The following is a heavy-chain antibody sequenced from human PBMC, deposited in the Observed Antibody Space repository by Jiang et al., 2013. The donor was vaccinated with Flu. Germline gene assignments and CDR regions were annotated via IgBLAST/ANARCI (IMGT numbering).Heavy chain of an antibody. CDR1: GFTFSIYS. J-gene: IGHJ6*02. CDR2: ISSSSTYM. V-gene: IGHV3-21*01. Sequence: QLLESGGGLVKPGGSLRLSCAASGFTFSIYSMNWVRQAPGKGLEWVSSISSSSTYMYYADSLEGRFTISRDNAKNSLYLQMNSLRAEDTAVYYCARDLAATVTTKPLYGMDVWGQGTTVTVSS. CDR3: ARDLAATVTTKPLYGMDV. D-gene: IGHD4-11*01.